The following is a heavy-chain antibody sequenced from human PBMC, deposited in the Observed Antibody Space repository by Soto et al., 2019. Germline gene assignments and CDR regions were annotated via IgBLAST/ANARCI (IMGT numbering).Heavy chain of an antibody. Sequence: QVQLVQSGAEVKKPGASVKVSCKASDYTFTSYGISWVRQAPGQGLEWMGWISAYNGNTKYAQKFQGRVTMTTDTSPSTAYMALTSLRSADTSVSSSASDLAVALIASWPQGTLVTVSS. CDR3: ASDLAVALIAS. CDR1: DYTFTSYG. J-gene: IGHJ4*02. D-gene: IGHD6-19*01. CDR2: ISAYNGNT. V-gene: IGHV1-18*01.